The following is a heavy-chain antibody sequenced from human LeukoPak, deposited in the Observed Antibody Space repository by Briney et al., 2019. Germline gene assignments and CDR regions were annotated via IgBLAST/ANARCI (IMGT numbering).Heavy chain of an antibody. CDR3: ARESYDFWSRPMGLYYYYMDV. J-gene: IGHJ6*03. CDR1: GGTFSSYA. Sequence: SVKVSCKASGGTFSSYAISWVRQAPGQGLEWIGRIFPVFGTANYAQKFQGRVTITTDESTSTAYMELSSLRSEDTAVYYCARESYDFWSRPMGLYYYYMDVWGKGTTVTVSS. D-gene: IGHD3-3*01. CDR2: IFPVFGTA. V-gene: IGHV1-69*05.